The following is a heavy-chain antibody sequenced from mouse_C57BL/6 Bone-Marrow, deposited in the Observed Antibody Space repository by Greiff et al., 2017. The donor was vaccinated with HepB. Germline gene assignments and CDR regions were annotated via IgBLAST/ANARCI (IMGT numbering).Heavy chain of an antibody. J-gene: IGHJ2*01. CDR3: ARDDYAFDY. CDR2: INPGSGGT. D-gene: IGHD2-4*01. V-gene: IGHV1-54*01. CDR1: GYAFTNYL. Sequence: VQLQQSGAELVRPGTSVKVSCKASGYAFTNYLIEWVKQRPGQGLEWIGVINPGSGGTNYNEKFKGKATLTADKSSSTAYMQLSSLTSEDSAVYFCARDDYAFDYWGQGTTLTVSS.